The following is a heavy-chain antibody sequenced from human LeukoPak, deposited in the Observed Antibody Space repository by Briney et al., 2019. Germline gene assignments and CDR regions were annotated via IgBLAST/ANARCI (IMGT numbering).Heavy chain of an antibody. D-gene: IGHD1-14*01. Sequence: GEPLTLSCAASQISFSDHSMNWVRQAPGKGLEGVAYILDTGSTTSYADSVKGRFTISRDNAKASLYLHMNSLRDEDTAVYYCARSPRNPKVYFDYWGQGALVTVSS. CDR1: QISFSDHS. CDR2: ILDTGSTT. V-gene: IGHV3-48*02. CDR3: ARSPRNPKVYFDY. J-gene: IGHJ4*02.